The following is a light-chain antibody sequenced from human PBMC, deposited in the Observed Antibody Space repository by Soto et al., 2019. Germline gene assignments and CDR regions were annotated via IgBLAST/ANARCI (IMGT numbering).Light chain of an antibody. Sequence: AIRMTQSPSSLSASTGDRVTITCRASQGISSYLAWYQQKPGKAPKLLIYAASTLQSGVPSRFSGSGSGTDFTLTISCLQSEDFATYYCQQYYSYPLLGFGGGTKVDIK. CDR2: AAS. V-gene: IGKV1-8*01. CDR3: QQYYSYPLLG. CDR1: QGISSY. J-gene: IGKJ4*01.